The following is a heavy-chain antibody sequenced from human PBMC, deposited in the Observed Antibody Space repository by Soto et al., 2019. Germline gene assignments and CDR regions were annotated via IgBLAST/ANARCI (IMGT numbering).Heavy chain of an antibody. CDR1: GFTFSDYY. D-gene: IGHD4-17*01. Sequence: GGALRLSCAASGFTFSDYYMSWIRQAPGKGLEWVSYISSSGSTIYYADSVKGRFTISRDNAKNSLYLQMNSLRAEDTAVYYCARGWSDYSSNWFDPWGQGTLVTVSS. J-gene: IGHJ5*02. V-gene: IGHV3-11*01. CDR3: ARGWSDYSSNWFDP. CDR2: ISSSGSTI.